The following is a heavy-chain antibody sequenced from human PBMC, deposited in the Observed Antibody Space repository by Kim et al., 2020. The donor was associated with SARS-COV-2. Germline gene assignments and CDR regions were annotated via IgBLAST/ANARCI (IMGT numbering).Heavy chain of an antibody. J-gene: IGHJ4*02. D-gene: IGHD3-3*01. CDR1: GGSVTSADHY. CDR2: VYYSETT. Sequence: SETLSLTCSVSGGSVTSADHYWSWIRQPPGKGLEWIGYVYYSETTLYNPSFKSRVTISIDTAQNDFSLQLSSVTAADTAVYCCARSFDDFWNSYWTPGYWGPGSLVTVSS. V-gene: IGHV4-30-4*01. CDR3: ARSFDDFWNSYWTPGY.